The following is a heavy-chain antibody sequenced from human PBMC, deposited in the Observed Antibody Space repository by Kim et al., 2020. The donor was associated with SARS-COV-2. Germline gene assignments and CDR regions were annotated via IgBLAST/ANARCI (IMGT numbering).Heavy chain of an antibody. J-gene: IGHJ4*01. D-gene: IGHD1-26*01. V-gene: IGHV4-59*08. CDR2: IYYSGST. CDR3: ARTEASPGATEYYFDY. Sequence: SETLSLTCTVSGGSISSYYWSWIRQPPGKGLEWIGYIYYSGSTNYNPSLKSRVTISVDTSKNQFSLKLSSVTAADPAVYYCARTEASPGATEYYFDYWG. CDR1: GGSISSYY.